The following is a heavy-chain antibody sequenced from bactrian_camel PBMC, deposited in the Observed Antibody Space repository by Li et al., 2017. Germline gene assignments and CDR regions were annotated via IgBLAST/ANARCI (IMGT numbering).Heavy chain of an antibody. J-gene: IGHJ4*01. D-gene: IGHD2*01. CDR2: IGDRTT. CDR3: AARRWQCTVVPSDFDH. CDR1: GHISSINC. V-gene: IGHV3S53*01. Sequence: HVQLVESGGGSVQAGGSLRLSCESRGHISSINCWGWFRQAPGKQREAVATIGDRTTTYVDSMKGRFTVSKDNAKNTLYLRMNSLKDDDTGVYFCAARRWQCTVVPSDFDHWGQGTQVTVS.